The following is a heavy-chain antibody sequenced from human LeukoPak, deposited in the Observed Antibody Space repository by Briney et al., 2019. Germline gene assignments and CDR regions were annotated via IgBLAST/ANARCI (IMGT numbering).Heavy chain of an antibody. CDR3: ARDGCSSTSCYESDDY. V-gene: IGHV1-18*01. CDR2: ISAYNGNT. CDR1: GYTFTSYG. D-gene: IGHD2-2*01. Sequence: ASVKVSCTASGYTFTSYGISWVRQAPGQGLEWMGWISAYNGNTNYAQKLQGRVTMTTDTSTSTAYMELRSLRSDDTAVYYCARDGCSSTSCYESDDYWGQGTLVTVSS. J-gene: IGHJ4*02.